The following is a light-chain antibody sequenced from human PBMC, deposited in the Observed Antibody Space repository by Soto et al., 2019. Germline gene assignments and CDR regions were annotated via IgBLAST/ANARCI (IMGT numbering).Light chain of an antibody. CDR2: NVI. Sequence: QSVLTQPRSVSGSPGRSVTISCTGTSSDVGGYNFVSWYQHRPGEAPKLMIYNVIQRPSGVPDRFSASKSGNTASLSISGLQAEDEADYYCCSYAGSYTYVFGIGTKV. J-gene: IGLJ1*01. V-gene: IGLV2-11*01. CDR3: CSYAGSYTYV. CDR1: SSDVGGYNF.